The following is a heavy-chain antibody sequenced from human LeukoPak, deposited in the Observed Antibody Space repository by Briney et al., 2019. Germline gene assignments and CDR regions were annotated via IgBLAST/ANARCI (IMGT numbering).Heavy chain of an antibody. Sequence: NLGESLKISCKGSGYSFTSYWIGWVRQMPGKGLEWMGIIYPGDSDTRYSPSFQGQVTISADKSISTAYLQWSSLKASDTAMYYCARHVRENESRNLQCWGQGTLVTVSS. CDR2: IYPGDSDT. CDR3: ARHVRENESRNLQC. J-gene: IGHJ4*02. CDR1: GYSFTSYW. D-gene: IGHD5-24*01. V-gene: IGHV5-51*01.